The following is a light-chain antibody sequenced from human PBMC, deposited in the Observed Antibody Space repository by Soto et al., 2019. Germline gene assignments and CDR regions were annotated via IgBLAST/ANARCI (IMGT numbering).Light chain of an antibody. V-gene: IGKV1D-13*01. J-gene: IGKJ4*01. CDR3: HHFNDYPLT. Sequence: AIQLTQSPSSLSASVGDRATITCRASQGVRSPLAWYQQKPGKAPEFLIFGASSLGTGVPSRFSARGSGTDFTITISSLQPEDFATYICHHFNDYPLTFGGGTKVDIK. CDR2: GAS. CDR1: QGVRSP.